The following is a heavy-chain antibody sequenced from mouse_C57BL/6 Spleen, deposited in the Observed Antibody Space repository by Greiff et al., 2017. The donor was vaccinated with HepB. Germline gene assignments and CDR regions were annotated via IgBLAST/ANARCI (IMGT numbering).Heavy chain of an antibody. CDR1: GYTFTDYE. Sequence: VQLQQSGAELVRPGASVTLSCKASGYTFTDYEMHWVKQTPVHGLEWIGAIDPETGGTAYNQKFKGKAILTADKSSSTAYMQLSSLTSEDSAVYYCARDDYDVGWYFDVWGTGTTVTVSS. CDR3: ARDDYDVGWYFDV. J-gene: IGHJ1*03. D-gene: IGHD2-4*01. CDR2: IDPETGGT. V-gene: IGHV1-15*01.